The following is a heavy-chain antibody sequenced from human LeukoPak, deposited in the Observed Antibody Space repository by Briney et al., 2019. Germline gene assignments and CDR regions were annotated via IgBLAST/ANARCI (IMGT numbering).Heavy chain of an antibody. CDR1: GFTFSSYA. Sequence: AGGSLRLSCEASGFTFSSYAMSWVRQAPGKGLAWVSVINSSADSTYYADSVKGRFTISRDNSKNTLYLQMNNLRAEDTAVYYCAKPLEKYTYGGNFDYWGQGLLVTVSS. CDR3: AKPLEKYTYGGNFDY. V-gene: IGHV3-23*01. J-gene: IGHJ4*02. CDR2: INSSADST. D-gene: IGHD4-23*01.